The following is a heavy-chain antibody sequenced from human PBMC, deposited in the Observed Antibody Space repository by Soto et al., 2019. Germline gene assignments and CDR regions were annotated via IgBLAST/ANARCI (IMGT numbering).Heavy chain of an antibody. D-gene: IGHD2-8*01. CDR1: GFTVRSNF. CDR2: IYAGGTT. Sequence: EVQLVESGGGLVQPGGSLRLSCEASGFTVRSNFMNWVRQAPGKGLEWVATIYAGGTTYYADYVKGRFTISRDTSKNTLFLHMDSLRVEDTAMYTCARGPDFVIRDWGNGTLVTVSP. J-gene: IGHJ4*01. V-gene: IGHV3-66*01. CDR3: ARGPDFVIRD.